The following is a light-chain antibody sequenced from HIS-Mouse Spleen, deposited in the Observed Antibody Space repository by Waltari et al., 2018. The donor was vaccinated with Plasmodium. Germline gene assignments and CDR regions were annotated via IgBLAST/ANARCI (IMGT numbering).Light chain of an antibody. J-gene: IGLJ2*01. CDR1: KLGDKY. CDR2: QDS. Sequence: YELTQPPSVSVSPGQTASITCSGDKLGDKYACWYQQKPGLSPVLVIYQDSKRPSGIPERFSGSNSGNTATLTISGTQAMDEADYYCQAWDSSTVVFGGGTKLTVL. CDR3: QAWDSSTVV. V-gene: IGLV3-1*01.